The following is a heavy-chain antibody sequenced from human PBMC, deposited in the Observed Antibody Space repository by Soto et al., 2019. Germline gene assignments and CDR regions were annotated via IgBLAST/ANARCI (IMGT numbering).Heavy chain of an antibody. CDR2: IYYSGST. J-gene: IGHJ5*02. Sequence: SETLSLTCTVSGGSISSGDYYWSWIRQPPGKGLEWIGYIYYSGSTYYNPSLKSRVTISVDTSKNQFSLKLSSVTAEDTAVYYCVRDGHCITTSCYGNWFDPWGQGTLVTVSS. CDR3: VRDGHCITTSCYGNWFDP. D-gene: IGHD2-2*01. V-gene: IGHV4-30-4*01. CDR1: GGSISSGDYY.